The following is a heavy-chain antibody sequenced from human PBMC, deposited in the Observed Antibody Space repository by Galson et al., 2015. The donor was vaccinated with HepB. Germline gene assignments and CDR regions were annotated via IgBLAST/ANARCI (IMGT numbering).Heavy chain of an antibody. CDR1: GFSLSTSGVG. CDR2: IYWDDDK. CDR3: AHSSMVRGVIISGFDY. V-gene: IGHV2-5*02. J-gene: IGHJ4*02. Sequence: PALVKPTQTLTLTCTFSGFSLSTSGVGVGWIRQPPGKALEWLALIYWDDDKRYSPSLKSRLTITKDTSKNQVVLTMTNMDPVDTATYYCAHSSMVRGVIISGFDYWGQGTLVTVSS. D-gene: IGHD3-10*01.